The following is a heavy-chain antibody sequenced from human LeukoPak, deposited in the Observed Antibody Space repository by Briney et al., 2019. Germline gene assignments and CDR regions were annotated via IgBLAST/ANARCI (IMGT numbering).Heavy chain of an antibody. CDR3: VREGLFSLDY. Sequence: GGSLRLSCAASGFTFSSFWMGWVRQAPGKGLEWVANIKQDGSEENFVDSVKGRFTISRGNAKNSLYLQMNSLRAEDTAVYYCVREGLFSLDYWGQGTLVTVSS. D-gene: IGHD3-3*01. J-gene: IGHJ4*02. CDR1: GFTFSSFW. V-gene: IGHV3-7*01. CDR2: IKQDGSEE.